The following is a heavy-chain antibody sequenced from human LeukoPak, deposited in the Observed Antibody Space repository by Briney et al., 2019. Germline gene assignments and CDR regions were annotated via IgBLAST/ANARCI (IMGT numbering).Heavy chain of an antibody. CDR2: IYPGDSDT. V-gene: IGHV5-51*01. J-gene: IGHJ3*01. CDR3: VRSKATIPEDAFDV. CDR1: GYRFTSKW. D-gene: IGHD5-24*01. Sequence: PGESLKISCKASGYRFTSKWIGWVRQVPGKGLEWMGVIYPGDSDTRYSPSFEGQVTISADESLSTAFLQWGSLGASDTAIYYCVRSKATIPEDAFDVWGQGTTVTVSS.